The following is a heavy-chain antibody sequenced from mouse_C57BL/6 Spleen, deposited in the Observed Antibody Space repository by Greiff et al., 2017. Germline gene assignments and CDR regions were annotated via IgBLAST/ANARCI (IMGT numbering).Heavy chain of an antibody. V-gene: IGHV5-17*01. Sequence: EVMLVASGGGLVKPGGSLKLSCAASGFTFSDYGMHWVRQAPEKGLEWVAYISSGSSTIYYADTVKGRFTISRDNAKNTLFLQMTSLRSEDTAMYYCARGEGYDDEFAYWGQGTLVTVSA. CDR3: ARGEGYDDEFAY. CDR1: GFTFSDYG. J-gene: IGHJ3*01. CDR2: ISSGSSTI. D-gene: IGHD2-2*01.